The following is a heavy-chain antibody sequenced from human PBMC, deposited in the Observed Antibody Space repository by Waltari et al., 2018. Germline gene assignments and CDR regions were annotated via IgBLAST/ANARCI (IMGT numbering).Heavy chain of an antibody. J-gene: IGHJ3*01. D-gene: IGHD5-12*01. Sequence: QLRLQESGPRLVMPSETLSLICRVSGVSITSNSHYWAWIRQSPGQGLEWIGTVSYSGTNYISPSLKSRVSVSRDTSKNQVSLILGSVTAADMAVYYCATYIGASVGTAAFDVWGQGTMVTVSS. CDR2: VSYSGTN. CDR3: ATYIGASVGTAAFDV. CDR1: GVSITSNSHY. V-gene: IGHV4-39*01.